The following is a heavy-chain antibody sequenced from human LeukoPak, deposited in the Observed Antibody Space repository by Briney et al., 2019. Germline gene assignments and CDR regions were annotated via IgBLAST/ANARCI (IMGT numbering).Heavy chain of an antibody. CDR1: GYTFTGYY. CDR3: ARGPPSGTRDSRTAPGDDH. D-gene: IGHD1-26*01. J-gene: IGHJ4*02. CDR2: INPNSGGT. V-gene: IGHV1-2*02. Sequence: GASVKVSCKASGYTFTGYYMHWVRQAPGQGLEWMGWINPNSGGTNYAQKFQGRVTMTRDTSISTAYMELSRLRSDDTAVYYCARGPPSGTRDSRTAPGDDHWGQGTLVTVSS.